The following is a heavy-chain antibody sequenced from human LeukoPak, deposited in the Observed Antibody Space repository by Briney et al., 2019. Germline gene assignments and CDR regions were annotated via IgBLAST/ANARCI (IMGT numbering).Heavy chain of an antibody. V-gene: IGHV5-51*01. CDR3: ARGWGYSDPTGHSFEY. J-gene: IGHJ4*02. CDR1: GYNFSKYW. D-gene: IGHD2-21*01. CDR2: IYPGDSDS. Sequence: GESLKISCKGSGYNFSKYWIGWVRQMPGKGLEWMGIIYPGDSDSRYGPSFQGRVTISADNSIRTAYLQWSSLKASDTAMYYCARGWGYSDPTGHSFEYWGQGTQVTVFS.